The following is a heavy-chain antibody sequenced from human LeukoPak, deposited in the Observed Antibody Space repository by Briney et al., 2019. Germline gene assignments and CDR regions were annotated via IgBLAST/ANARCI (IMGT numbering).Heavy chain of an antibody. D-gene: IGHD3-16*01. CDR3: ARPMGGRYYFDY. V-gene: IGHV3-74*01. Sequence: PGGSLRLSCAASAFTFSSYWMHWVRQAPGKGLVWVSRINTDGSSTSYADSVKGRFTISRDNAKNTLYLQMNSLRAEDTAVYYCARPMGGRYYFDYWGQGTLVTVSS. CDR1: AFTFSSYW. CDR2: INTDGSST. J-gene: IGHJ4*02.